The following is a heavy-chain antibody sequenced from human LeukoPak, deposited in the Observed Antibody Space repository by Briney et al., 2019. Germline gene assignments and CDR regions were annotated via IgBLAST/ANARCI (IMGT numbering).Heavy chain of an antibody. Sequence: GGSLRLSCAASGFIFSGYGMHWFRQAPGKGLEWVAFIRDDGSKKYYADSVKGRFTISRDNSKNTLYLQMNSLGAEDTAVYYCGKGGYYSSGSYSNTPFDYWGQGTLVTVSS. J-gene: IGHJ4*02. D-gene: IGHD3-10*01. CDR1: GFIFSGYG. CDR2: IRDDGSKK. V-gene: IGHV3-30*02. CDR3: GKGGYYSSGSYSNTPFDY.